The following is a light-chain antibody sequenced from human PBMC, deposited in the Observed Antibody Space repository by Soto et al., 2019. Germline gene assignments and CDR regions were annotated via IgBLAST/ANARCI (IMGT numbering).Light chain of an antibody. V-gene: IGKV1-5*01. J-gene: IGKJ3*01. CDR1: QSIGNW. CDR3: QQYNSPFT. Sequence: DVQMTQSPSTLSASVGDRVAITCRASQSIGNWLAWYQQKPGKAPKLLIYDASSLESGVPSRFSGSGSGTEFTLTISSLQPDDFATYYCQQYNSPFTFGPGTKVDIK. CDR2: DAS.